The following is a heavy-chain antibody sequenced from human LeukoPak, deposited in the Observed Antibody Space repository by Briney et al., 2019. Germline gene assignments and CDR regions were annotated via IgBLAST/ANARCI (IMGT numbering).Heavy chain of an antibody. CDR2: ISSSGSSV. J-gene: IGHJ3*01. V-gene: IGHV3-48*03. CDR1: GFTFSSYE. D-gene: IGHD6-13*01. CDR3: ARGPFVLIAAAANDAFDV. Sequence: GGSLGLSCAASGFTFSSYEMKWVRQAPGQGLEWVSYISSSGSSVYYADSVRGRFTISRDNAKNSLYLQMNSLRAEDTAVYYCARGPFVLIAAAANDAFDVWGQGTVVTVSS.